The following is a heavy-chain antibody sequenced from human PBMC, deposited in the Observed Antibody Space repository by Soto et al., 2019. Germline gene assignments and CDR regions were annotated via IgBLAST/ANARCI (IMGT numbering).Heavy chain of an antibody. J-gene: IGHJ5*02. V-gene: IGHV4-59*08. CDR2: IYYSGST. Sequence: QVQLQESGPGLVKPSETLSLTYTVSGGSISSYYWSWIRQPPGKGLEWIGYIYYSGSTNYNPSLKSRVTISVDTSKNQFSLKLSSVTAADTAVYYCARRSGGSLNWFDPWGQGTLVTVSS. CDR1: GGSISSYY. CDR3: ARRSGGSLNWFDP. D-gene: IGHD2-15*01.